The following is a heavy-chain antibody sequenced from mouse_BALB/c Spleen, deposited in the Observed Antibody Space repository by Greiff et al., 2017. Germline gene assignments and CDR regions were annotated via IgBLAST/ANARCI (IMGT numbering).Heavy chain of an antibody. D-gene: IGHD1-1*01. CDR2: IDPENGDT. CDR3: SSFSTGFAY. CDR1: GFNIKDYY. Sequence: VQLQHSGAELVRSGASVKLSCTASGFNIKDYYMHWVKQRPEQGLEWIGWIDPENGDTEYAPKFQGKATMTADTSSNTAYLQLSSLTSEDTAVYYCSSFSTGFAYWGQGTLVTVSA. J-gene: IGHJ3*01. V-gene: IGHV14-4*02.